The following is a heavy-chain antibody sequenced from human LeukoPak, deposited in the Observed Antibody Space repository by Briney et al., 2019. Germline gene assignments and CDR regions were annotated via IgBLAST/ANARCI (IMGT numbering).Heavy chain of an antibody. D-gene: IGHD3-22*01. J-gene: IGHJ3*02. CDR1: GFTLISYG. V-gene: IGHV3-30*02. CDR3: ARDYYDSSGYPGLDAFDI. Sequence: GGSLRLSCAASGFTLISYGMHWVRQAPGRGLEWVAFIRYDGSHKYYADSVKGRFTISRDNSKNTLYLQMNSLRAEDTAVYYCARDYYDSSGYPGLDAFDIWGQGTMVTVSS. CDR2: IRYDGSHK.